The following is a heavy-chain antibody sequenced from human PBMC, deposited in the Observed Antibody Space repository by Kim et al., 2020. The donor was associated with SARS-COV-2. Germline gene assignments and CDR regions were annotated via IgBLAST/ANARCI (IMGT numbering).Heavy chain of an antibody. Sequence: GGSLRLSCAASGFTFSSYSMNWVRQAPGKGLEWVSSISSSSSYIYYADSVKGRFTISRDNAKNSLYLQMNSLRAEDTAVYYCARGRYFDPTGYVGGYHDAFDIWGQGTMVTVSS. J-gene: IGHJ3*02. CDR1: GFTFSSYS. CDR2: ISSSSSYI. CDR3: ARGRYFDPTGYVGGYHDAFDI. V-gene: IGHV3-21*01. D-gene: IGHD3-9*01.